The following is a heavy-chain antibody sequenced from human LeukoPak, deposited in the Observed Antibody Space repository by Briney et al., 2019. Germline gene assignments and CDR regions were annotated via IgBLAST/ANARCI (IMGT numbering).Heavy chain of an antibody. V-gene: IGHV4-59*13. CDR3: ARVRSRDGYLYFDY. Sequence: KPGETLTLTCTVSGGSISSYYWSWIRQAPGKGLEWVGYIYCSGSTNYNPSLESRVTIAEDTSKNQFSLKLSLVPAADTAVYYWARVRSRDGYLYFDYWGQGTLVTVSS. CDR2: IYCSGST. J-gene: IGHJ4*02. CDR1: GGSISSYY. D-gene: IGHD5-24*01.